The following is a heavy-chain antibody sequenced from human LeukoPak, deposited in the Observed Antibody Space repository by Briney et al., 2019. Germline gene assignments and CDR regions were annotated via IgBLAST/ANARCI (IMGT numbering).Heavy chain of an antibody. D-gene: IGHD6-13*01. CDR2: ISGSGTST. CDR3: AKPLTSTKQQLERLFDY. V-gene: IGHV3-23*01. CDR1: GLTFSSYA. Sequence: GGSLRLSCAASGLTFSSYAMSWVRQAPGKGLEWVSGISGSGTSTYYADSVKGRFTISRDNPKNTLYLQMNSLRAEDTAVYYCAKPLTSTKQQLERLFDYWGQGTLVTVSS. J-gene: IGHJ4*02.